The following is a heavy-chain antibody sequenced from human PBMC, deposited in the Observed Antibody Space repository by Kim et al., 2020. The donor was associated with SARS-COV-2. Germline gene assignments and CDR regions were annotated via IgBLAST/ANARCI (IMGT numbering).Heavy chain of an antibody. Sequence: YNYALSVKSRITIKPDTSKTQFSLQLNSVTPEDTAVYYCARITGGSPDYWGQGTLVTVSS. CDR3: ARITGGSPDY. D-gene: IGHD2-8*02. J-gene: IGHJ4*02. CDR2: Y. V-gene: IGHV6-1*01.